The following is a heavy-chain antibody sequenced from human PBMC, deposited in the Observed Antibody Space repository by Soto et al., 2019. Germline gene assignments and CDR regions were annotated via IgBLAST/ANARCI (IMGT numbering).Heavy chain of an antibody. CDR3: AFTFNIAAAYFDY. Sequence: SVKVSCKASGCTFSSYAISWVRQAPGQGLEWMGGIIPIFGTANYAQKFQGRVTITADESTSTAYMELSSLRSEDTAVYYCAFTFNIAAAYFDYWGQGTLVTVSS. D-gene: IGHD6-13*01. CDR1: GCTFSSYA. V-gene: IGHV1-69*13. J-gene: IGHJ4*02. CDR2: IIPIFGTA.